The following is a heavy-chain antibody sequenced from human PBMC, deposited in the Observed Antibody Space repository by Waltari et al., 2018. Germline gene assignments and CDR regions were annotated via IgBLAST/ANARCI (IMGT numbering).Heavy chain of an antibody. CDR2: ISPILGIA. J-gene: IGHJ6*03. V-gene: IGHV1-69*10. Sequence: QVQLVQSGAEVRKPGSSVKVSCKASGGTFSSYAVSWVRQAPGHGLEWMGWISPILGIANYAQKFQGRVTITADKSTSTAYMELSSLRSEDTAVYYCARGYSSSWYYYYYMDVWGKGTTVTVSS. CDR1: GGTFSSYA. D-gene: IGHD6-13*01. CDR3: ARGYSSSWYYYYYMDV.